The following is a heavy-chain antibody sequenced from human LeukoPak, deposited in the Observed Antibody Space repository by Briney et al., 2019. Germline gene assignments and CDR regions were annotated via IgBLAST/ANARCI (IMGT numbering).Heavy chain of an antibody. CDR1: GFTVSSDY. CDR2: IKSKTDGGTT. J-gene: IGHJ6*03. CDR3: TTSRLHYYFYYMDV. V-gene: IGHV3-15*01. Sequence: PGGSLRLSCAASGFTVSSDYMSWVRQAPGKGLEWVGRIKSKTDGGTTDYAAPVKGRFTISRDDSKNTLYLQMNSLKTEDTAVYYCTTSRLHYYFYYMDVWGKGTTVNVSS.